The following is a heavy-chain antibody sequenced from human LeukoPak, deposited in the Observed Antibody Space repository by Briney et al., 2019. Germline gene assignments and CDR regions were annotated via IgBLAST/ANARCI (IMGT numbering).Heavy chain of an antibody. J-gene: IGHJ4*02. D-gene: IGHD6-19*01. CDR3: AKDPLYIFLAGQYFDY. V-gene: IGHV3-23*01. CDR1: GFPFSNSA. CDR2: ISGSGGTT. Sequence: PGGSLRLSCAASGFPFSNSAMSWVRQAPGKGLEWVSAISGSGGTTYYADSVKGRFTISRDNSKNTLYLQMNSLRAEDTAVYYCAKDPLYIFLAGQYFDYWGQGTLVTVSS.